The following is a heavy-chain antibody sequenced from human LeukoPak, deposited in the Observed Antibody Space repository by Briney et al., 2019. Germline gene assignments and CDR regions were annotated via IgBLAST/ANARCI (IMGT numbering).Heavy chain of an antibody. J-gene: IGHJ4*02. CDR3: ARAPYYYGSGSYYLDY. CDR2: IYYSGGT. V-gene: IGHV4-59*01. CDR1: GGSIRTNY. D-gene: IGHD3-10*01. Sequence: SETLSLTCTVSGGSIRTNYWSWIRQPPGKGLEWIGYIYYSGGTNYNPSLKSRVTISLDTSKNQFSLKLSSVTAADTAVYYCARAPYYYGSGSYYLDYWGQGTLVTVSS.